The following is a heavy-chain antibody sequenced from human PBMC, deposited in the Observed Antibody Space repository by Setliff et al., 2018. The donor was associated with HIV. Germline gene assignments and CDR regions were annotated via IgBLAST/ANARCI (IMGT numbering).Heavy chain of an antibody. Sequence: SETLSLTCTVSGGSISRGSYSWGWTRQPPGKGLEWIGSISYTGITNYNPSLKSRVTISVDTSQNQFSLKLTSVTAADTAVYYCARLRQWLAFFDFWGQGTLVTVSS. V-gene: IGHV4-39*01. CDR2: ISYTGIT. CDR3: ARLRQWLAFFDF. D-gene: IGHD6-19*01. CDR1: GGSISRGSYS. J-gene: IGHJ4*02.